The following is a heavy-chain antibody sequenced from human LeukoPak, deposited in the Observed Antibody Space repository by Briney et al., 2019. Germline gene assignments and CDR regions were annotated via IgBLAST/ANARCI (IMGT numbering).Heavy chain of an antibody. CDR1: GGTFSSYA. CDR3: ARVGYSGYDEGWFDP. V-gene: IGHV1-69*13. D-gene: IGHD5-12*01. J-gene: IGHJ5*02. Sequence: SVTVSFKASGGTFSSYAISWVRQAPGQGHEWMGGIIPIFGTANYAQKFQGRVTITADESTSTAYMELSSLRSEDTAVYYCARVGYSGYDEGWFDPWGQGTLVTVSS. CDR2: IIPIFGTA.